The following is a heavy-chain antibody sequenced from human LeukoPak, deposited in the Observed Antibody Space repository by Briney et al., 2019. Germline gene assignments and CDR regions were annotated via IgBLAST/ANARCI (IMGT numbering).Heavy chain of an antibody. J-gene: IGHJ3*02. Sequence: SQTLSLTCAISGDSVSSNSAAWNWIGQSPSRGLEWLERTYYRSKWYNDYAVSVKSQITINPDTSKNQFSLQLNSVTPEDTAVYYCARDRTYYYDSSGPAAAFDIWGQGTMVTVSS. CDR1: GDSVSSNSAA. CDR2: TYYRSKWYN. V-gene: IGHV6-1*01. CDR3: ARDRTYYYDSSGPAAAFDI. D-gene: IGHD3-22*01.